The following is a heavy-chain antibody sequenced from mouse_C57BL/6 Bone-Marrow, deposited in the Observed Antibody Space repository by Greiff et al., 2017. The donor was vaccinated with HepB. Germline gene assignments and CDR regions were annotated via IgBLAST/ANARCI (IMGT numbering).Heavy chain of an antibody. D-gene: IGHD2-5*01. Sequence: EVKLMESGGGLVQPGGSMKLSCVASGFTFSNYWMNWVRQSPEKGLEWVAQIRLKSDNYATHYAESVKGRFTISRDDSKSSVYLQMNNLRAEDTGIYYCTGNSNYEGDAMDYWGQGTSVTVSS. V-gene: IGHV6-3*01. CDR3: TGNSNYEGDAMDY. CDR1: GFTFSNYW. J-gene: IGHJ4*01. CDR2: IRLKSDNYAT.